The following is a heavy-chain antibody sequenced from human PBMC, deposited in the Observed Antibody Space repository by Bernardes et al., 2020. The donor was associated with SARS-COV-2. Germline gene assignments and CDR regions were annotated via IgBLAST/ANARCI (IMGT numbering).Heavy chain of an antibody. D-gene: IGHD6-19*01. CDR3: ARDSSGWYSPGYYDY. CDR1: GDFISANTAG. CDR2: TYYRSTCYS. V-gene: IGHV6-1*01. Sequence: SQTRSLTCGVSGDFISANTAGWNWIRQSPSRCLEWLGRTYYRSTCYSDYAVSVKNRITINPDTSKNQFSLQLKSVAPDETALYFCARDSSGWYSPGYYDYWGQGSLVTVSS. J-gene: IGHJ4*02.